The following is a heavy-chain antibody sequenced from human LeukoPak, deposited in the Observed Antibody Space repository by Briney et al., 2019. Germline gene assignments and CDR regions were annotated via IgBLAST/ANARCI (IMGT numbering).Heavy chain of an antibody. J-gene: IGHJ4*02. CDR3: AKRDVYN. D-gene: IGHD5-24*01. CDR2: ISYDGSYT. V-gene: IGHV3-30*18. CDR1: GFTFSGYG. Sequence: GGSLRLSRAASGFTFSGYGMRWVRQAPGQGLEWVAVISYDGSYTYYADSAQGRFTIYRDNSKNTLYLQLSSLRPDDTDVCYCAKRDVYNWGEGDLVT.